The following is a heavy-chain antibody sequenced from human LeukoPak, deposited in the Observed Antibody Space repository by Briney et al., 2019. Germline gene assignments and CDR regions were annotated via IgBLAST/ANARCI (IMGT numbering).Heavy chain of an antibody. CDR3: ARLYSGTRPPDY. V-gene: IGHV4-39*01. D-gene: IGHD3-10*01. CDR1: GGSISSSSYY. J-gene: IGHJ4*02. Sequence: PSETLSLTCTVSGGSISSSSYYWGWIRQPPGKGLEWIGSIYYSGSTYYNPSLKSRVIMSVDTSKNQFFLKLTSVTAADTAVYYSARLYSGTRPPDYWGQGTLVTVSS. CDR2: IYYSGST.